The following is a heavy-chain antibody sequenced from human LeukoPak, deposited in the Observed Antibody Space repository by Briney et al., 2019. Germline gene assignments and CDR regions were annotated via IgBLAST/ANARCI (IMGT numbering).Heavy chain of an antibody. J-gene: IGHJ4*02. CDR2: ISWNSGSI. CDR1: GFTFDDYA. Sequence: PGRSLRLSCAASGFTFDDYAMHWVRQAPGKGLEWVSGISWNSGSIGYADSVKGRFTISRDNAKNSLYLQMNSLRAEDMALYYCAKEAEGGYSYGTFDYWGQGTLVTVSS. D-gene: IGHD5-18*01. CDR3: AKEAEGGYSYGTFDY. V-gene: IGHV3-9*03.